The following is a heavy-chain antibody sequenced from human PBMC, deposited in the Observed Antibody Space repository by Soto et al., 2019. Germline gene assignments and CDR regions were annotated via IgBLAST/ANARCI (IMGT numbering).Heavy chain of an antibody. J-gene: IGHJ4*02. Sequence: QLQLQESGPGLVKPSETLSLTCTVSGGSISSSSYYWGWIRQPPGKGLEWIGSIYYSGSTYYNPSLKRRVTMSVDTSKNQFSLKLSSVTAADTAVYYCANLMEGIAADWGQGTLVTVSS. V-gene: IGHV4-39*01. D-gene: IGHD6-13*01. CDR2: IYYSGST. CDR1: GGSISSSSYY. CDR3: ANLMEGIAAD.